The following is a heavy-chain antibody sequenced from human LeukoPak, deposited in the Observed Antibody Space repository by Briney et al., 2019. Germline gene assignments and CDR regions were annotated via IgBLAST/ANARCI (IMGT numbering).Heavy chain of an antibody. J-gene: IGHJ4*02. V-gene: IGHV1-18*04. CDR2: ISAYNGNT. Sequence: GASVKVSCKASGYTFTSYGISWVRQAPGQGLEWMGWISAYNGNTNYAQKLQGRVTMSTDTSTSTAYMELRSLISDDTAVYFCAGGGRYYDVLTGKDFWGQGTLVTVSS. CDR3: AGGGRYYDVLTGKDF. CDR1: GYTFTSYG. D-gene: IGHD3-9*01.